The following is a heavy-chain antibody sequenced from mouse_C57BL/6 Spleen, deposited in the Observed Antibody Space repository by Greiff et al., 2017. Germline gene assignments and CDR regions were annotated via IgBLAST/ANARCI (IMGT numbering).Heavy chain of an antibody. CDR3: ARSDITTVEAWFSY. J-gene: IGHJ3*01. CDR1: GYTFTSYW. V-gene: IGHV1-7*01. CDR2: INPSSGYT. Sequence: VQLQQSGAELAKPGASVKLSCKASGYTFTSYWMHWVKQRPGQGLEWIGYINPSSGYTKYNQKFKDKAKLTADNSSSTAYMQLSSLTYEDSAVYYCARSDITTVEAWFSYWGQGTLVTVSA. D-gene: IGHD1-1*01.